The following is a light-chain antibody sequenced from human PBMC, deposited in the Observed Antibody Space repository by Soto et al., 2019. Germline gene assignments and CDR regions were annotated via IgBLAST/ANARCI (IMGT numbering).Light chain of an antibody. CDR2: AAS. CDR3: QQYNNWPRT. CDR1: QSVGSN. Sequence: EVVLTQSPDTLSVSPGERATLSCRASQSVGSNLAWYQQKPGQDPRLLIYAASTRATDIPARFSGSGSGTEFTLTISSLQSEDFAVYYCQQYNNWPRTFGQGTRLEIK. V-gene: IGKV3-15*01. J-gene: IGKJ5*01.